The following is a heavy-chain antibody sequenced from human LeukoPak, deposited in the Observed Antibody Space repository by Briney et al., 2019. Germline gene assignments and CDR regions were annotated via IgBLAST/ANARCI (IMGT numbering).Heavy chain of an antibody. CDR2: IYYSGST. CDR1: GGSISSSSYY. J-gene: IGHJ4*02. D-gene: IGHD1-26*01. Sequence: PSETLSLTCTVSGGSISSSSYYWGWIRQPPGKGLEWIGSIYYSGSTYYNPSLKSRVTISVDTSKNQFSLKLSSVTAADTAVYYCARQEDEGADFDWGQGTLVTVSS. CDR3: ARQEDEGADFD. V-gene: IGHV4-39*01.